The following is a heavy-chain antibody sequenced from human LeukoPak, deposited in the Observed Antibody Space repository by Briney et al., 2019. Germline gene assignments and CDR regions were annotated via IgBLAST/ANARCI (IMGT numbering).Heavy chain of an antibody. J-gene: IGHJ4*02. D-gene: IGHD6-13*01. CDR1: GFTFSSYA. CDR2: ISGSGGST. Sequence: PGGSLRLFCAASGFTFSSYAMSWVRQAPGKGLEWVSAISGSGGSTYYADSVKGRFTISRDNSKNTLYLQMNSLRAEDTAVYYCAKVADDSFAAAETFDYWGQGTLVTVSS. CDR3: AKVADDSFAAAETFDY. V-gene: IGHV3-23*01.